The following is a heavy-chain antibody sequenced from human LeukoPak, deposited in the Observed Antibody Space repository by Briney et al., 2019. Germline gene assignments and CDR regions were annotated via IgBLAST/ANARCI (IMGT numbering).Heavy chain of an antibody. CDR2: IKQDGSEK. CDR3: ARDKQYFQH. CDR1: GFTFSSYA. V-gene: IGHV3-7*01. Sequence: PGGSLRLSCAASGFTFSSYAMHWVRQAPGKGLEWVANIKQDGSEKYYVDSVKGRFTISRDNAKNSLYLQMNSLRAEDTAVYYCARDKQYFQHWGQGTLVTVSS. J-gene: IGHJ1*01.